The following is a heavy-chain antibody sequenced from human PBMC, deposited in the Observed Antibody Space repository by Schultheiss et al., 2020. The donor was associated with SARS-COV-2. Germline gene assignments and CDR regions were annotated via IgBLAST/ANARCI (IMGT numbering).Heavy chain of an antibody. V-gene: IGHV3-11*06. D-gene: IGHD1-26*01. CDR3: ARDLRGGSYLIDY. CDR2: ISSSSSYT. CDR1: GFTFSDYY. Sequence: GGSLRLSCAASGFTFSDYYMSWIRQAPGKGLEWVSYISSSSSYTNYADSVKGRFTISRDNAKNSLYLQMNSLRAEDTAVYYCARDLRGGSYLIDYWGQGTLVTVSS. J-gene: IGHJ4*02.